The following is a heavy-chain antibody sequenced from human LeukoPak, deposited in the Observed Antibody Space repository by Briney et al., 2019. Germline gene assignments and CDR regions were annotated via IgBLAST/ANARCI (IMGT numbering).Heavy chain of an antibody. CDR2: ISGSGGNT. Sequence: GGSLRLSCAASGFTFSSYAMSWVRQAPGKGLEWVSAISGSGGNTYYADSVKGRFTISRDNSKNTLYLQMNSLRGEDTAVYYYAKDPLGRDWFDPWGQGTLVTVSS. CDR1: GFTFSSYA. CDR3: AKDPLGRDWFDP. J-gene: IGHJ5*02. V-gene: IGHV3-23*01. D-gene: IGHD1-26*01.